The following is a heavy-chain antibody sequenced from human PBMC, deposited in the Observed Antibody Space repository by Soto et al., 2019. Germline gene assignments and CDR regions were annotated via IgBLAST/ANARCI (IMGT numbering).Heavy chain of an antibody. Sequence: GASVKVSCKASGYTFTGYYMHWVRQAPGQGLEWMGWINPNSGGTNYAQKFQGWVTMTRDTSISTAYMELSRLRSDDTAVYYCARESRVFTAMVCFYYGMYVWGKGSTVTVYS. CDR2: INPNSGGT. V-gene: IGHV1-2*04. CDR1: GYTFTGYY. D-gene: IGHD5-18*01. J-gene: IGHJ6*04. CDR3: ARESRVFTAMVCFYYGMYV.